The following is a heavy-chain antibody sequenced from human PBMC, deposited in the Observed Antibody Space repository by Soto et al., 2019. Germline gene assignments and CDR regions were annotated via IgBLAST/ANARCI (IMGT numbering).Heavy chain of an antibody. D-gene: IGHD3-10*01. CDR2: IYYTGTT. J-gene: IGHJ4*02. CDR3: ARVEREYDGPFFDY. V-gene: IGHV4-30-4*01. Sequence: SETLSLTCTVSGGSISSGNYYWSWIRQPPGKGLEWIGYIYYTGTTYYNPSLKSRLTISVNTSKDQFSLKLTSVTAADTAVYYCARVEREYDGPFFDYWGQGTLVTVSS. CDR1: GGSISSGNYY.